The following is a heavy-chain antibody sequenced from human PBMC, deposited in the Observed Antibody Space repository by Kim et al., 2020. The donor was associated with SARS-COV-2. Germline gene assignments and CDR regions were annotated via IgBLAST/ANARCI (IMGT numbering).Heavy chain of an antibody. CDR2: IIPIFGTA. CDR3: ARESASGNYNILTGYYKIVYF. D-gene: IGHD3-9*01. V-gene: IGHV1-69*13. Sequence: SVKVSCKASGGTFNAVSWVRQAPGQGLEWMGGIIPIFGTANYAQKFQGRVTITADESTSTAYMELSSLRSEDTAVYYCARESASGNYNILTGYYKIVYF. J-gene: IGHJ4*01. CDR1: GGTFNA.